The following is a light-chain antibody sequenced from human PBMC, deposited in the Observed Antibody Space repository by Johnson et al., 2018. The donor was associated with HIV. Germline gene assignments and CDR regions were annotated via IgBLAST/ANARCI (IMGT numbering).Light chain of an antibody. Sequence: QSVLTQPPSVSAAPGQSVTISCSGSTSNFETNSVSWYQHVPGTAPKLLLHENNKRPSGIPDRFSGSKSGTSATLDIAGLQTGDEADYYCGTWDRSPTPHYVFGTGTRVTVL. CDR3: GTWDRSPTPHYV. CDR1: TSNFETNS. CDR2: ENN. J-gene: IGLJ1*01. V-gene: IGLV1-51*01.